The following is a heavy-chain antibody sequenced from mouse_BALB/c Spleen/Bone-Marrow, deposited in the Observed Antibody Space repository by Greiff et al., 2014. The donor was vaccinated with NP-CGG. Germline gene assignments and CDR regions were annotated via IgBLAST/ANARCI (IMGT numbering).Heavy chain of an antibody. D-gene: IGHD4-1*02. CDR1: GYAFSSSW. V-gene: IGHV1-82*01. Sequence: QVQLKESGPELVKPGASVEISCKASGYAFSSSWMNWVKQRPGQGLEWIGRIYPGDGDTNYNGKFKGKATLTADKSSSTAYMQLSSLTSVDSAVYFCARFSTVYYFDYWGQGTTLTVSS. J-gene: IGHJ2*01. CDR2: IYPGDGDT. CDR3: ARFSTVYYFDY.